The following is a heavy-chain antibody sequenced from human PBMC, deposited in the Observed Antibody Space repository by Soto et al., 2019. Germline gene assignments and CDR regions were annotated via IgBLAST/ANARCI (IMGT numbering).Heavy chain of an antibody. D-gene: IGHD3-9*01. Sequence: ASVKVSCKASGFTFTSHGISWLRQAPGQGLEWMGWISGFDGNTNYAQKLQGRVTMTTDTSTSTAYMELRSLRSDDTAVYYCARDYGILTPYHLALTRLDVWGQGTTVTVSS. V-gene: IGHV1-18*01. CDR2: ISGFDGNT. CDR1: GFTFTSHG. CDR3: ARDYGILTPYHLALTRLDV. J-gene: IGHJ6*02.